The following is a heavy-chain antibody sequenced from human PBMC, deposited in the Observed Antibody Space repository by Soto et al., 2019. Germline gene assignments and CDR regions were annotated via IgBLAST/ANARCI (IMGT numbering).Heavy chain of an antibody. CDR3: ATDNVDSMLEY. V-gene: IGHV4-4*02. CDR2: ICSSGDA. D-gene: IGHD5-12*01. Sequence: SETLSLTCFVSDGSISTYDWWTWVRQPPGKGLTCILKICSSGDADYSSPLKSRGTFSAYASKKLFPLRLTAVTAADTAVYYCATDNVDSMLEYWGQGTQVTVSS. CDR1: DGSISTYDW. J-gene: IGHJ4*02.